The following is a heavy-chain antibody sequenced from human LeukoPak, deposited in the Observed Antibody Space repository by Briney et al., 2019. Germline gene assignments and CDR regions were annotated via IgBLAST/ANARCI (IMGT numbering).Heavy chain of an antibody. Sequence: GGSLRLSCAASGFTFSSYWMHWVRQAPGKGLVWVSRINTDGSSTSYADSVKGRFTISRDNAKNTLYLQMNSLRAEDTAVYYCARTGDYGDYRGWFDPWGQGTLVTVSS. CDR3: ARTGDYGDYRGWFDP. D-gene: IGHD4-17*01. CDR2: INTDGSST. J-gene: IGHJ5*02. V-gene: IGHV3-74*01. CDR1: GFTFSSYW.